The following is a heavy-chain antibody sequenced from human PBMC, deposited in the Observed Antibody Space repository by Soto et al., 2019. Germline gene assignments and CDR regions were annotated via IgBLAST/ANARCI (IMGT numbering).Heavy chain of an antibody. CDR3: ARVEPGWFDP. CDR1: CGSIRSSNW. V-gene: IGHV4-4*02. CDR2: IYHSGST. Sequence: SETQSLTYAVSCGSIRSSNWWRWVRQPPGKGLEWIGEIYHSGSTNYNPSLKSRVTISVDKSKNQFSLKLSSVTAADTAVYYCARVEPGWFDPWGQGTLVTVSS. J-gene: IGHJ5*02.